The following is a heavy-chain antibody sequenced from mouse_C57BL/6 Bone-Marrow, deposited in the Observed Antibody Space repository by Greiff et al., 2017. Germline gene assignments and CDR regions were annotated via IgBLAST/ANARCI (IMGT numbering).Heavy chain of an antibody. D-gene: IGHD2-5*01. J-gene: IGHJ2*01. Sequence: QVQLQQSGAELAKPGASVKLSCKASGYTFTSYWMNWVKQRPGQGLEWIGHINPSSGYTKYNQKFKDKATLTADKSSSTAYMQLSSLTCEDSAVYYCARWYYSNLFDYRGQGTTLTVSS. CDR2: INPSSGYT. CDR1: GYTFTSYW. CDR3: ARWYYSNLFDY. V-gene: IGHV1-7*01.